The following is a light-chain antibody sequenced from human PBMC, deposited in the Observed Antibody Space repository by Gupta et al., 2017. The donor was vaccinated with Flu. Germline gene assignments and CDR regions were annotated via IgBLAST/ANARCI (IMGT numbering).Light chain of an antibody. J-gene: IGKJ1*01. V-gene: IGKV4-1*01. Sequence: IVMTQTPDSLAVSLVARATINCKSSQSVLYSSNNKNYLAWYQQKPGQPPKLLIYWASTRESGVPDRFSGSGSGTDFTLTISSLQAEDVAVYYCQQYYSTPRTFGQGTKVEIK. CDR1: QSVLYSSNNKNY. CDR2: WAS. CDR3: QQYYSTPRT.